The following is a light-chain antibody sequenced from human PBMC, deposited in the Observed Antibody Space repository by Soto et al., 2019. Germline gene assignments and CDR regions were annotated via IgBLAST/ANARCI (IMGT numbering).Light chain of an antibody. V-gene: IGKV1-5*03. J-gene: IGKJ1*01. CDR1: QSISDS. CDR2: EAS. CDR3: QQYNGYWT. Sequence: DIQMTQSPSTLSASVGDRVTITCRASQSISDSLAWYQQKPGKAPKLLIYEASSLKSGVPSRFSGSRSGTEYTLTISSLQPDDFETYYCQQYNGYWTLGQGTKVEIK.